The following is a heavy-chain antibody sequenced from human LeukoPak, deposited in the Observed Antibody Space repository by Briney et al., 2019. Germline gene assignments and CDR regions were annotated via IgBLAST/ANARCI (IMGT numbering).Heavy chain of an antibody. V-gene: IGHV1-2*02. CDR2: INPKRGGT. D-gene: IGHD5-24*01. CDR1: RYTFTGYY. CDR3: ASVGAGMATISSDFRLNYHYYMDV. J-gene: IGHJ6*03. Sequence: ASVNVSCMSSRYTFTGYYMHWVRQAPGRGLEGMGWINPKRGGTNYAQKFQGRVTMTRDTSVSTAYMELSRLRSDDTAVYYCASVGAGMATISSDFRLNYHYYMDVWGKGTTVTISS.